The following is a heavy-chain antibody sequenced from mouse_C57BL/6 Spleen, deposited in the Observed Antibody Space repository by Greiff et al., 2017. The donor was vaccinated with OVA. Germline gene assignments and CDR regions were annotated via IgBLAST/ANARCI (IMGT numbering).Heavy chain of an antibody. V-gene: IGHV1-81*01. CDR3: ASNYGSSFYYFDY. J-gene: IGHJ2*01. CDR1: GYTFTSYG. CDR2: IYPRSGNT. Sequence: VQLQESGAELARPGASVKLSCKASGYTFTSYGISWVKQRTGQGLEWIGEIYPRSGNTYYNEKFKGKATLTADKSSSTAYMELRSLTSEDSAVYFCASNYGSSFYYFDYWGQGTTLTVSS. D-gene: IGHD1-1*01.